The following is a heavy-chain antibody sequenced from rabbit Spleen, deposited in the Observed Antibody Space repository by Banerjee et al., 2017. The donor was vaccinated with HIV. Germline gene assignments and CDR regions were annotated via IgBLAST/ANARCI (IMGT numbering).Heavy chain of an antibody. CDR3: ARDGAGGSYFAL. CDR1: GIDFSSSYW. Sequence: QEQLEESGGDLVKPEGSLTLTCTASGIDFSSSYWICWVRQAPGKGLEWIGYIDPVFGITYYANWVNGRFSISRENAQNTVFLQMTSLTAADTATYFCARDGAGGSYFALWGPGTLVTVS. CDR2: IDPVFGIT. V-gene: IGHV1S45*01. D-gene: IGHD8-1*01. J-gene: IGHJ6*01.